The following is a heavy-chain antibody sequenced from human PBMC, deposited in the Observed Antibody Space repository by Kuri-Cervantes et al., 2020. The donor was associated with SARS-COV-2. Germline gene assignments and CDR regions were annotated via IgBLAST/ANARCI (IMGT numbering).Heavy chain of an antibody. CDR1: GFTFSSSW. V-gene: IGHV3-7*03. CDR2: IKQDGSEK. Sequence: GGSLRLSCAASGFTFSSSWMTWVRQAPGKGLEWVANIKQDGSEKYYLDSVKGRLTISRDNAKNSLFLQMNSLRAEDTAVHYCARSRGYYDSSGQARHLIYFWGQGTQVTVSS. D-gene: IGHD3-22*01. J-gene: IGHJ4*02. CDR3: ARSRGYYDSSGQARHLIYF.